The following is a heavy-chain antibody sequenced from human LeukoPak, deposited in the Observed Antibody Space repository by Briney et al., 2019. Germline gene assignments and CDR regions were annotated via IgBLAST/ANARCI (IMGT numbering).Heavy chain of an antibody. V-gene: IGHV1-2*04. Sequence: ASVKVSCNASGYNFTGYYMHWVRQAPGQGLEWMGWINPNSGGTKYAQKFQGWVTMTRDTSISTAYMELSRLRSDDTAVYYCARDSGTYSSGLLFDYWGQGTLVTVSS. J-gene: IGHJ4*02. CDR3: ARDSGTYSSGLLFDY. D-gene: IGHD6-19*01. CDR2: INPNSGGT. CDR1: GYNFTGYY.